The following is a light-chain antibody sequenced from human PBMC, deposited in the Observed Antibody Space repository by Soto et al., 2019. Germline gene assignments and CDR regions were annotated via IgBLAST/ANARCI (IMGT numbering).Light chain of an antibody. J-gene: IGLJ3*02. CDR2: AVT. V-gene: IGLV2-11*01. CDR1: SSDVGGYEY. CDR3: CSYAGSYTRV. Sequence: QSALTQPRSVSGSPGQSVTISCTGTSSDVGGYEYVSWYQQYPGKAPKLMIYAVTRRPSGVPDRFSGSKSGNTASLTISGLQAEDEADYYCCSYAGSYTRVFGGGTKVTVL.